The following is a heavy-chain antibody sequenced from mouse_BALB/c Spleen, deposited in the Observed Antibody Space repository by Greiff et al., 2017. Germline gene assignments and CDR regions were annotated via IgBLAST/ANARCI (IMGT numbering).Heavy chain of an antibody. J-gene: IGHJ4*01. D-gene: IGHD2-1*01. CDR3: ARNYFPYALDY. V-gene: IGHV1-7*01. CDR2: INPSTGYT. CDR1: GYTFTSYW. Sequence: QVQLQQSGAELAKPGASVKMSCKASGYTFTSYWMHWVKQRPGQGLEWIGYINPSTGYTEYNQKFKDKATLTADKSSSTAYMQLSSLTSEDSAVYYCARNYFPYALDYWGQGTSVTVSS.